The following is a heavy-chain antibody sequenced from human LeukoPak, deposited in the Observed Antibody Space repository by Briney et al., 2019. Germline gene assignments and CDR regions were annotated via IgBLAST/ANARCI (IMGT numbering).Heavy chain of an antibody. Sequence: GGSLRLSCAASGFTFSSYAMSWVRQAPGKGLEWVSLIGSSGGSAFYADSVKGRFTISRDNSKNTLYLQMSSLRVEDTAVYYCAKRASGSGTSLYYFDYWGQGTLVTVSS. CDR1: GFTFSSYA. D-gene: IGHD3-10*01. J-gene: IGHJ4*02. V-gene: IGHV3-23*01. CDR3: AKRASGSGTSLYYFDY. CDR2: IGSSGGSA.